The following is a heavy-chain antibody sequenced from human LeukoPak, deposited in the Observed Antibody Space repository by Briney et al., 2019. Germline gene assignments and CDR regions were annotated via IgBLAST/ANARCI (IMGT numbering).Heavy chain of an antibody. Sequence: PGGSLRLSCAASGFTFSSYGMHWVRQAPGKGLEWVAVISYDGSNKYYADSVKGRFTISRDNSKNTLYLQMNSLRAEDTAVYYCAKGGVYYYGSGTFDYWGQGTLVTVSS. J-gene: IGHJ4*02. CDR3: AKGGVYYYGSGTFDY. D-gene: IGHD3-10*01. V-gene: IGHV3-30*18. CDR2: ISYDGSNK. CDR1: GFTFSSYG.